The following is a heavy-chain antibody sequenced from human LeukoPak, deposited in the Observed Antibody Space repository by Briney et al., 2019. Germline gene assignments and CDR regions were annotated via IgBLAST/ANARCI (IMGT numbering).Heavy chain of an antibody. V-gene: IGHV1-18*01. Sequence: SVKVSCKASGYTFTSYGISWVRHAPAQGLEWMGWISAYNGNTNYAQKLQGRVTMATDTSTSTAYMELRSLRSDDTAVYYCARGGYSSGWYSSYYYYMDVWGKGTTVTVSS. J-gene: IGHJ6*03. CDR1: GYTFTSYG. D-gene: IGHD6-19*01. CDR2: ISAYNGNT. CDR3: ARGGYSSGWYSSYYYYMDV.